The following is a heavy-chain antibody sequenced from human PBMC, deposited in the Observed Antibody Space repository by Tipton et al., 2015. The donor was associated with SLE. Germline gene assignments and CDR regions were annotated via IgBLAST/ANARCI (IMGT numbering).Heavy chain of an antibody. V-gene: IGHV4-59*08. CDR2: IYYSGST. Sequence: TLSLTCTVSGGSISSYYWSWIRQPPGKGLEWIGYIYYSGSTNYNPSLKSRVTISVATSKNQFSLKLSRVTAADTAVYYCARGGTAMAYWYFDLWGRGTLVTVSS. D-gene: IGHD5-18*01. CDR3: ARGGTAMAYWYFDL. J-gene: IGHJ2*01. CDR1: GGSISSYY.